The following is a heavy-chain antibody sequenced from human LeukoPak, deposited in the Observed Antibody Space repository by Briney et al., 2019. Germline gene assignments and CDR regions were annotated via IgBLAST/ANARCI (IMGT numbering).Heavy chain of an antibody. CDR3: AREGSATARPFVSNDY. V-gene: IGHV4-4*07. D-gene: IGHD6-6*01. CDR1: GGSISSYY. Sequence: PSETLSLTCTVSGGSISSYYWSWIRQPAGKGLEWIGRIHTSVSTDYNPSLKSRVTMSIDTSKNQFSLKVRSVTAADTAVYYCAREGSATARPFVSNDYWGQGTLVTVSS. CDR2: IHTSVST. J-gene: IGHJ4*02.